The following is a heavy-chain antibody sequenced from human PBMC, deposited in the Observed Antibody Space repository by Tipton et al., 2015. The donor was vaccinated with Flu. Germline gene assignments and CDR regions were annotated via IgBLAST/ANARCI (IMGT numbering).Heavy chain of an antibody. V-gene: IGHV3-23*01. J-gene: IGHJ4*02. D-gene: IGHD5-18*01. Sequence: SLRLSCAVSGFTLSSHAMNWVRQAPGKGLEWVSSISSNGVSTYYADSVKGRFTISRDTSKNTLYLQMNSLRAEDTAVYYCAKSIVDTGIAQGPNDYWGQGTLVFVSS. CDR3: AKSIVDTGIAQGPNDY. CDR1: GFTLSSHA. CDR2: ISSNGVST.